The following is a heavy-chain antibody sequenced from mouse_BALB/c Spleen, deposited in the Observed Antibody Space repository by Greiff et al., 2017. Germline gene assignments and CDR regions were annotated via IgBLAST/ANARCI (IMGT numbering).Heavy chain of an antibody. CDR2: ISSGGGST. V-gene: IGHV5-12-1*01. D-gene: IGHD2-3*01. J-gene: IGHJ3*01. Sequence: EVHLVESGAGLVKPGASLKLSCAASGFAFSSYDMPWVRQTPEKRLEWVAYISSGGGSTYYPDTVKGRFTISRDNAKTTLYLQMSSLKSEDTAMYYCARQIMMPFDYWGEGTTVTVSA. CDR3: ARQIMMPFDY. CDR1: GFAFSSYD.